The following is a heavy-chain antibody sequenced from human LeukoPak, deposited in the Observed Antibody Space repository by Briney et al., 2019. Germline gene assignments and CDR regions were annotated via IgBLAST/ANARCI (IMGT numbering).Heavy chain of an antibody. D-gene: IGHD3-22*01. CDR1: GFTFSSYG. CDR3: AKLRDFFDSSGQFDY. V-gene: IGHV3-23*01. J-gene: IGHJ4*02. CDR2: TSGSGDGT. Sequence: GGSLRLSCAASGFTFSSYGMHWVRQAPGKGLEWVSATSGSGDGTFYADSVKGRFTISRDNSKNTLYLQMNSLRAEDTAIYYCAKLRDFFDSSGQFDYWGQGTLVTVSS.